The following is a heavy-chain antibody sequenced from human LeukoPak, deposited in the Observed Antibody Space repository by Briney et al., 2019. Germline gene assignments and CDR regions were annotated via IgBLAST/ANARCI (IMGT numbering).Heavy chain of an antibody. J-gene: IGHJ6*03. D-gene: IGHD6-13*01. CDR3: ASRRSVQQPYYYYMDI. CDR2: IYKNGDT. CDR1: GDSISSGYYF. V-gene: IGHV4-61*02. Sequence: SQTLSLTCSVSGDSISSGYYFWSWIRQPAGKGLEWIGRIYKNGDTNYNPSLKSLVTISLDTSRNQFSLRLTSVTAADTAVYFCASRRSVQQPYYYYMDIWGKGTTVTVSS.